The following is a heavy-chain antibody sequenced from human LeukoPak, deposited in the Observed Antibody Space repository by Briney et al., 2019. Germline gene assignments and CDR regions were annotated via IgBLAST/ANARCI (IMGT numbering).Heavy chain of an antibody. CDR3: ARDLTTTFDYYYYYYMDV. Sequence: ASVKVSCKASGYTFTGYYMHWVRQAPGQGLEWMGWINPNSGGTNYAQKFQGRVTMTRDTSISTACMELSRLRSDDTAVYYCARDLTTTFDYYYYYYMDVWGKGTTVTVSS. J-gene: IGHJ6*03. V-gene: IGHV1-2*02. CDR2: INPNSGGT. D-gene: IGHD1-14*01. CDR1: GYTFTGYY.